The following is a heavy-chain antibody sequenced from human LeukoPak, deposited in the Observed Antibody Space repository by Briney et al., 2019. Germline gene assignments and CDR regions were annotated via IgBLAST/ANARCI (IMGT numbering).Heavy chain of an antibody. V-gene: IGHV3-23*01. J-gene: IGHJ5*02. CDR3: AKDLRYSNSP. CDR1: GFTFSSYA. D-gene: IGHD6-6*01. Sequence: GGSLRLSCAASGFTFSSYAMSWVRQAPGKGLEWVSAISGSGGSTYYADSVKGRFTISRDNSMNTVHLQMNSLRVEDTAVYYCAKDLRYSNSPWGQGTLVTVSS. CDR2: ISGSGGST.